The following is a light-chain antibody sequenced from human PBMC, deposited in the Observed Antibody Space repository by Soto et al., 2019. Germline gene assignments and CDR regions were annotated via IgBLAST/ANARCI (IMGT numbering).Light chain of an antibody. Sequence: QSVLTQPPSASGTPGQRVTISCSGSSSNIGRYSATWYQQLPGTAPRLLIFSSNQRPSDVPARFSGSKSGSSASLAISGLQSGDEADYFCSAWDDSLDAGVFGGGTKLTVL. J-gene: IGLJ3*02. CDR3: SAWDDSLDAGV. CDR2: SSN. CDR1: SSNIGRYS. V-gene: IGLV1-44*01.